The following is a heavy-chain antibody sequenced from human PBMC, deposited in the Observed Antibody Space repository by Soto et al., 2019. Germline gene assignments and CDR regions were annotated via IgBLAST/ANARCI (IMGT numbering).Heavy chain of an antibody. Sequence: GESLKISCKGSGYKFTTYWIGWVRQMPGKGLEWMAIIYPDDSDSRYSPSFQGQVTISADKSISTAYLQWSSLKASDTAIYYCARVGRYTSGWYLDYFDYWGQGTVVTVSS. CDR3: ARVGRYTSGWYLDYFDY. D-gene: IGHD6-19*01. CDR2: IYPDDSDS. CDR1: GYKFTTYW. J-gene: IGHJ4*02. V-gene: IGHV5-51*01.